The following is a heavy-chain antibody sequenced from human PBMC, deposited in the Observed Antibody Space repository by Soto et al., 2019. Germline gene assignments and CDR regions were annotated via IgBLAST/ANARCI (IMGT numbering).Heavy chain of an antibody. CDR3: ARPPFPGCINGVCYPCDH. D-gene: IGHD2-8*01. CDR1: GYTFTHYY. CDR2: SNPSGGST. Sequence: QVQLVQSGAEVKKPGASVKVSCKASGYTFTHYYIHWVRQAPGQGLEWMGMSNPSGGSTDYAQKFQGRVTMTTDTSTTTVYMELSSLRSDDTAVYYCARPPFPGCINGVCYPCDHWGQGTLVTVYS. V-gene: IGHV1-46*01. J-gene: IGHJ4*02.